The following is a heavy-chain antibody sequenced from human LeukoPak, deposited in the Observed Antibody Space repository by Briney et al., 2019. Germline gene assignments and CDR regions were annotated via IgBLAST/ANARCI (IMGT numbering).Heavy chain of an antibody. J-gene: IGHJ6*02. Sequence: GGSLRLSCAASGFTFSSYWMHWVRQAPGKGLVWVSHISTDGSSTSYADSVKGRFTISRDNAKNTLYLQMNSLRVEDTAVYYCARDPRRGTQDYYGMDVWGQGTTVTVSS. V-gene: IGHV3-74*01. CDR2: ISTDGSST. CDR1: GFTFSSYW. D-gene: IGHD1-1*01. CDR3: ARDPRRGTQDYYGMDV.